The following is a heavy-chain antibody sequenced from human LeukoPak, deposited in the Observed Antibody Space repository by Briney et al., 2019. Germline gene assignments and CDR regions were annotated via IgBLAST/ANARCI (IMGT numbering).Heavy chain of an antibody. CDR1: GYSFTSYW. CDR3: ARVRPNYYDSSGYYMDY. D-gene: IGHD3-22*01. J-gene: IGHJ4*02. Sequence: GESLKISCKGSGYSFTSYWIGWVRQMPGKGLEWMGIIYPGDSDTRYSPSFQGQDTISADKSISTAYLQWSSLKASDTAMYYCARVRPNYYDSSGYYMDYWGQGTLVTVSS. CDR2: IYPGDSDT. V-gene: IGHV5-51*01.